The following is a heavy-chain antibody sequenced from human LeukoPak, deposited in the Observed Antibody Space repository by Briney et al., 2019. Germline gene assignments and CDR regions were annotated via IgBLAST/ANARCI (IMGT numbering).Heavy chain of an antibody. CDR2: ISAYNGNT. CDR3: AKDWPSDDYGDRWFDP. V-gene: IGHV1-18*01. Sequence: GASVKVSCKASGYTFTSYGISWVRQAPGQGLEWMGWISAYNGNTNYAQKLQGRVTMTTNTSTSTAYMELRSLRSDDTAVYYCAKDWPSDDYGDRWFDPWGQGTLVPVSS. J-gene: IGHJ5*02. D-gene: IGHD4-17*01. CDR1: GYTFTSYG.